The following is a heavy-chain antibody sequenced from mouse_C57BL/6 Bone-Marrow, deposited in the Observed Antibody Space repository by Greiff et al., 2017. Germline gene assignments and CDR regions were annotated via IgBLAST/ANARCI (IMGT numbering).Heavy chain of an antibody. Sequence: LQESGAELAKPGASVKLSCKASGYTFTSDWMHWVKQRPGQGLEWIGYINPSSGYTKYNQKYKDKATLTADKSSSTAYMQLSSLTYEDSAVYYCASYDYDLAWFAYWGQGTLVTVSA. CDR2: INPSSGYT. CDR1: GYTFTSDW. V-gene: IGHV1-7*01. J-gene: IGHJ3*01. D-gene: IGHD2-4*01. CDR3: ASYDYDLAWFAY.